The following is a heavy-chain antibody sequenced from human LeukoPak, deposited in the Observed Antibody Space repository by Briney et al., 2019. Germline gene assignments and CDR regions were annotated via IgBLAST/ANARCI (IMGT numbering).Heavy chain of an antibody. Sequence: GGSLRLSCAASGFTFSSYSMNWVRQAPGKGLEWVSYISSSSSTIDYADSVKGRFTISRDNAKSSLYLQMNSLRAEDTAVYYCARDIIGTPNWFDPWGQGTLVTVSS. CDR3: ARDIIGTPNWFDP. CDR2: ISSSSSTI. D-gene: IGHD1-14*01. J-gene: IGHJ5*02. CDR1: GFTFSSYS. V-gene: IGHV3-48*04.